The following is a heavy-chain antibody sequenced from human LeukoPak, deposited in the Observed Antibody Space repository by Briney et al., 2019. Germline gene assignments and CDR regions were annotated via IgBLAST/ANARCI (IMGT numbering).Heavy chain of an antibody. Sequence: GGSLRLSCAVSGFTFSTYAMSWVRQAPGKGLESVSTISSSGGHTYYGDSVKGRFTISRDNSKNTLYLQMNSLRAEDTAVYYCSKHRIAVAGRSPYFEDWGQGTLVTVSS. V-gene: IGHV3-23*01. CDR3: SKHRIAVAGRSPYFED. CDR1: GFTFSTYA. D-gene: IGHD6-19*01. CDR2: ISSSGGHT. J-gene: IGHJ4*02.